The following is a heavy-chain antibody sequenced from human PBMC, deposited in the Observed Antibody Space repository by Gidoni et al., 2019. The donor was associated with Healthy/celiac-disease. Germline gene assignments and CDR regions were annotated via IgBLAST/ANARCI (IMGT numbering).Heavy chain of an antibody. V-gene: IGHV3-30*01. D-gene: IGHD6-19*01. CDR3: ARVKYSGWYSYFDY. Sequence: GSNKYYADSVKGRFTISRDNSKNTLYLQMNSLRAEDTAVYYCARVKYSGWYSYFDYWGQGTLVTVSS. J-gene: IGHJ4*02. CDR2: GSNK.